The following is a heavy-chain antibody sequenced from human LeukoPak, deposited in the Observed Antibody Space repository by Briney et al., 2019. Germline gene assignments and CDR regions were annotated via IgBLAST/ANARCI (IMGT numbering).Heavy chain of an antibody. V-gene: IGHV3-23*01. CDR2: ISGSGGST. CDR3: AKDLRYCSGGSCCNS. D-gene: IGHD2-15*01. J-gene: IGHJ4*02. CDR1: GFTFSSYA. Sequence: GGSLRLSCAASGFTFSSYAMSWVRQAPGKGLEWVSAISGSGGSTYYADSVKGRFTISRDNSKNTLYLQMNSLRAEDTAVYYCAKDLRYCSGGSCCNSWGQGTLVTVSS.